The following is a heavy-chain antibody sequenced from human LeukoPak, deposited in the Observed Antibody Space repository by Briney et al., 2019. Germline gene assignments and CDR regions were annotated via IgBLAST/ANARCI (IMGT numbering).Heavy chain of an antibody. V-gene: IGHV3-9*01. Sequence: PGGSLRLSCAASGFTFDDYAMHWVRQAPGKGLEWVSGISWNSGSIGYADSVKGRLTISRDNAKNSLYLQMNGLRPEDTAVYYCARGKLIPGPWGQGTLVTVSS. CDR1: GFTFDDYA. J-gene: IGHJ5*02. CDR2: ISWNSGSI. D-gene: IGHD3-16*01. CDR3: ARGKLIPGP.